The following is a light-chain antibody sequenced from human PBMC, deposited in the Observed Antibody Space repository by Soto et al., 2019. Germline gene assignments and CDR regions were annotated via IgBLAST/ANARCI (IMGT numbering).Light chain of an antibody. J-gene: IGLJ3*02. CDR2: KDS. V-gene: IGLV3-16*01. CDR3: LSADSGRTTSYRV. CDR1: GLPRKY. Sequence: ELTQPPSVSVSLGQMARITCSGEGLPRKYAYWYQQKPGQPPVLVIHKDSERPSGIPERFSGSSSGTIATLTITGVQAEDEADYYCLSADSGRTTSYRVFGGGTKLTVL.